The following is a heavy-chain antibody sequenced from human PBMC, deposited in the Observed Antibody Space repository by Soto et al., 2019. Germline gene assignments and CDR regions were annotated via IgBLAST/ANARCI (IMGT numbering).Heavy chain of an antibody. CDR2: IIPILGIA. D-gene: IGHD3-22*01. V-gene: IGHV1-69*02. J-gene: IGHJ3*02. CDR1: GGTFSSYT. CDR3: ARKIDSLVPDDAFDI. Sequence: GASVKVSCKASGGTFSSYTISWVRQAPGQGLEWMGRIIPILGIANYAQKFQGRVTITADKSTSTAYMELSSLRSEDTAVYYCARKIDSLVPDDAFDIWGQGTMVTVSS.